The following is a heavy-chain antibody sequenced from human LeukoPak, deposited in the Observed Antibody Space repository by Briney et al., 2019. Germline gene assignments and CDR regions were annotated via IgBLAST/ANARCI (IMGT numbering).Heavy chain of an antibody. CDR2: TNYRSKWYN. D-gene: IGHD1-1*01. CDR1: GDSVSSSSAA. J-gene: IGHJ4*02. CDR3: AREGSEGYLFDY. Sequence: SQTLSLTSAISGDSVSSSSAAWSWLRQSPSRGLEWLGRTNYRSKWYNDYAVSVKSRITMKPDTSKNQFSLQLNSMTPDDTVVYYCAREGSEGYLFDYWGQGTLVTVSS. V-gene: IGHV6-1*01.